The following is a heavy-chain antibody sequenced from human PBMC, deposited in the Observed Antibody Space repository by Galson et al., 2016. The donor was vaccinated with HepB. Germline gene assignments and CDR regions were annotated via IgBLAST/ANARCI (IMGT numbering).Heavy chain of an antibody. J-gene: IGHJ4*01. V-gene: IGHV3-23*01. CDR2: ISGNGFSA. CDR3: AKNESNYFAS. D-gene: IGHD6-6*01. CDR1: GSTFRTSA. Sequence: SLRLSCAASGSTFRTSAMSWVRQAPGKGLEWVSGISGNGFSAGYGDSVKGRFVISRDNSRDILFLDLNSLRLDDTAVYFCAKNESNYFASWGHGTLVTVSS.